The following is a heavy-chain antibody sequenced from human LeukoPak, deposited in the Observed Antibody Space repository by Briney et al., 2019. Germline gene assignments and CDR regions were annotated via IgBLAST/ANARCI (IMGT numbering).Heavy chain of an antibody. V-gene: IGHV4-59*11. D-gene: IGHD3-10*01. J-gene: IGHJ4*02. CDR2: VYDIGST. CDR3: ARVGGSGSYPFDY. CDR1: GGSIGSHY. Sequence: SSETLSLTCTVSGGSIGSHYWTWIRQTPGKGLEWIGYVYDIGSTKYNPSLKSRVTISVDTSKNQFSLRLSSVTAADTAVYYCARVGGSGSYPFDYWGQGTLVTVSS.